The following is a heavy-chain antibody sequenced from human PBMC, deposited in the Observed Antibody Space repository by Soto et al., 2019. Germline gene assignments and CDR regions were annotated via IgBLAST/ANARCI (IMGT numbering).Heavy chain of an antibody. V-gene: IGHV5-51*01. CDR3: AASIFYYGMDV. CDR2: IYPGDSDT. J-gene: IGHJ6*02. CDR1: GYTFTNYW. Sequence: PGESLKISCKGSGYTFTNYWIGWVRQMPGKGPEWMGIIYPGDSDTKYNPSFQGQVTISADKSITTTYLQWSSLKASDTAIYYCAASIFYYGMDVWGQATTVTLSS.